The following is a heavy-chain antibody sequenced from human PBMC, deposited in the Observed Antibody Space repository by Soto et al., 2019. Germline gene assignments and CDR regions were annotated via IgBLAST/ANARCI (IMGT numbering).Heavy chain of an antibody. CDR3: AREDGSYNMGTFPFYYMDV. Sequence: QVQLVQSGPEVKKSGSSVKVSCKLSGGTFTSETISWVRQAPGQGLEWMGRIIPILGTGNYAQKFQGRITITEDKSTNTGYMELSSVTSDDTAVYFCAREDGSYNMGTFPFYYMDVWGNGTTVTVSS. CDR2: IIPILGTG. J-gene: IGHJ6*03. V-gene: IGHV1-69*08. CDR1: GGTFTSET. D-gene: IGHD3-10*01.